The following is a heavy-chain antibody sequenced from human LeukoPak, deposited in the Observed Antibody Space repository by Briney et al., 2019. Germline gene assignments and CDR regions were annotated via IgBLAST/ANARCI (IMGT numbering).Heavy chain of an antibody. Sequence: GESLKSSCKGSGYSFTSYWIGWVRQMPGKCLEWMGIIYPGDSDTRYSPSFQGQVTISADKSISTAYLQWSSLKASDTAMYYCARRIAVAGPDTEFDYWGQGTLVTVSS. CDR1: GYSFTSYW. CDR3: ARRIAVAGPDTEFDY. V-gene: IGHV5-51*01. CDR2: IYPGDSDT. D-gene: IGHD6-19*01. J-gene: IGHJ4*02.